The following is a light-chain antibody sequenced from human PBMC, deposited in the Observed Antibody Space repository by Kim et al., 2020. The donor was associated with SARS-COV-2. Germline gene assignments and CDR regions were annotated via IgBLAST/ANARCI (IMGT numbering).Light chain of an antibody. CDR2: GAS. J-gene: IGKJ5*01. CDR1: QDIIND. CDR3: LQHNTYPIT. Sequence: SSVGDRVTITCRASQDIINDLGWYQQNPGRASKRLIYGASSLQSGVPSRFSGSGSGTEFTLTISSLQPEDFATYFCLQHNTYPITFGQGTRLEIK. V-gene: IGKV1-17*01.